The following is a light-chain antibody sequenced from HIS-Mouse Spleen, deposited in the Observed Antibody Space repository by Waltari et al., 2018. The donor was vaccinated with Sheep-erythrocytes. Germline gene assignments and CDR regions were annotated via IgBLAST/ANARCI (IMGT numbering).Light chain of an antibody. J-gene: IGKJ4*01. CDR1: PGVLYSSNNKNY. V-gene: IGKV4-1*01. Sequence: DILMTQSPASVAVSLGGRATINCKSSPGVLYSSNNKNYLSWYQQKPGQPPKLLIYWASTRESGVPDRFSGSGSGTDFTLTISSLQAEDVAVYYCQQYYSTPLTFGGGTKVEIK. CDR2: WAS. CDR3: QQYYSTPLT.